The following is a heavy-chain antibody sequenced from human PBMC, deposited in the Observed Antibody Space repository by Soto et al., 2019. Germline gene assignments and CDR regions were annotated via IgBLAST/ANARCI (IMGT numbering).Heavy chain of an antibody. V-gene: IGHV3-30-3*01. CDR3: ASPYDSSGYYYEAAFDI. CDR1: GFTFSSYA. J-gene: IGHJ3*02. CDR2: ISYDGSNK. Sequence: GGSLRLSCAASGFTFSSYAMSWVRQAPGKGLEWVAVISYDGSNKYYADSVKGRFTISRDNSKNTLYLQMNSLRAEDTAVYYCASPYDSSGYYYEAAFDIWGQGTMVTVS. D-gene: IGHD3-22*01.